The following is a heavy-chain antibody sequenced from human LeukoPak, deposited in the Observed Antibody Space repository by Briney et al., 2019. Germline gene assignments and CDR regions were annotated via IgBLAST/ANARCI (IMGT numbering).Heavy chain of an antibody. CDR1: GGSFSGYY. Sequence: PSETLSLTCAVYGGSFSGYYWSWIRQPPGKGLDWIGEINHSGSTNYNPSLKSRVTISVDTSKNQFSLKLSSVTAADTAVYYCARPMATVTTNGMDVWGQGTTVTVSS. D-gene: IGHD4-17*01. V-gene: IGHV4-34*01. CDR2: INHSGST. J-gene: IGHJ6*02. CDR3: ARPMATVTTNGMDV.